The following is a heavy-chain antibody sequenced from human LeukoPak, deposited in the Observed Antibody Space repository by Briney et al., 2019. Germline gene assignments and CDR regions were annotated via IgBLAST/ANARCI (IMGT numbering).Heavy chain of an antibody. CDR1: GGSISSSSYY. J-gene: IGHJ4*02. CDR2: IYYSGST. D-gene: IGHD3-22*01. V-gene: IGHV4-39*01. CDR3: ARHPVTYYYDSSGYYTGVRYFDY. Sequence: SETLSLTCTVSGGSISSSSYYWGWIRQPPGKGLEWIGSIYYSGSTYYNPSLKSRVTIAVYTSKNQFSLKLSSVTAAATAVYYCARHPVTYYYDSSGYYTGVRYFDYWGQGTLVTVSS.